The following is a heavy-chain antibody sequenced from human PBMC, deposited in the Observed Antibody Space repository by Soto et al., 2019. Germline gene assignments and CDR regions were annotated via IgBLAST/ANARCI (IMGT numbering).Heavy chain of an antibody. J-gene: IGHJ4*02. Sequence: SETLSLTCTVSGGSINSYYWYWIRQPPGKGLEWIAYIYYTGSTNYNPSLKSRVTISINTSKSQFSLRLSSVTPADTAVYYCARGGMGPLFEALDYWGQGTLVTVS. D-gene: IGHD2-8*01. CDR1: GGSINSYY. V-gene: IGHV4-59*01. CDR3: ARGGMGPLFEALDY. CDR2: IYYTGST.